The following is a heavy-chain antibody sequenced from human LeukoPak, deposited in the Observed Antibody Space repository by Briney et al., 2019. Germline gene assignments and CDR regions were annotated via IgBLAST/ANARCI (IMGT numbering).Heavy chain of an antibody. J-gene: IGHJ4*02. CDR1: GYTFTGYY. D-gene: IGHD6-19*01. CDR3: ASRKFGWYRGVVDY. CDR2: INPNSGGT. Sequence: ASVKVSCKASGYTFTGYYMHWVRQAPGQGLEWMGWINPNSGGTNYAQKFQGRVTMTGDTSISTAYMELSRLRSDDTAVYYCASRKFGWYRGVVDYWGQGTLVTVSS. V-gene: IGHV1-2*02.